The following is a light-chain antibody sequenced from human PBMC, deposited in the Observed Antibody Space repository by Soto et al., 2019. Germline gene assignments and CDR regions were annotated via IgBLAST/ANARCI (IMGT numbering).Light chain of an antibody. J-gene: IGLJ3*02. CDR3: SSYISSSTPV. CDR1: SSDVGGYNY. Sequence: QSALTQPASVSGSPGQSITISCTGTSSDVGGYNYVSWYQQHPGKAPKLMIYEVTNRPSGVSNRFSGSKSGNTASLTIFGLQAEDEADYYCSSYISSSTPVFGGGTKLTVL. CDR2: EVT. V-gene: IGLV2-14*01.